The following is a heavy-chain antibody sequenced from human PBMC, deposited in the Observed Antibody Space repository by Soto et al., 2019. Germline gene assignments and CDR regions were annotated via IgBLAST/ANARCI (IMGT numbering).Heavy chain of an antibody. Sequence: SQTLSLTCAVYGGSFSGYYWSWIRQPPGKGLEWIGEINHSGSTNYNPSLKSRVTISVDTSKNQFSLKLSSVTAADTAVYYCARVRYYDSSGYYDYWGQGTLVTVSS. D-gene: IGHD3-22*01. CDR1: GGSFSGYY. J-gene: IGHJ4*02. CDR3: ARVRYYDSSGYYDY. CDR2: INHSGST. V-gene: IGHV4-34*01.